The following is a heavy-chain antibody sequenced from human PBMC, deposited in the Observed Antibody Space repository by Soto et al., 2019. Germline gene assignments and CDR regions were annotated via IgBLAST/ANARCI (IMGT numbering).Heavy chain of an antibody. CDR3: AIMGPYVDTSMPTDY. J-gene: IGHJ4*02. D-gene: IGHD5-18*01. V-gene: IGHV1-3*01. CDR2: INAGNGDT. CDR1: GYSFTTYA. Sequence: QVHLVQSGAEVKKPGASVKVSCKASGYSFTTYAIHLVRQAPGQRLAWMGWINAGNGDTEYSQKFQDRLSMTTNTTASTADVELSSLRSDDTAVYYCAIMGPYVDTSMPTDYWGQGTLVTVSS.